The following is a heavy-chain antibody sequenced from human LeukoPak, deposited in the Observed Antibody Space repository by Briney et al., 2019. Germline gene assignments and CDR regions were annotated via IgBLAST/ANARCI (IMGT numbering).Heavy chain of an antibody. D-gene: IGHD2-21*02. J-gene: IGHJ4*02. CDR1: GFTFSSYA. Sequence: GGSLRLSCAASGFTFSSYAMHWVRQAPGKGLEWVAVISYDGSNKYYADSVKGRFTISRDNSKNTLYLQMNSLRAEDTAVYYCARVGGNSVSAYWGQGTLVTVSS. CDR2: ISYDGSNK. CDR3: ARVGGNSVSAY. V-gene: IGHV3-30-3*01.